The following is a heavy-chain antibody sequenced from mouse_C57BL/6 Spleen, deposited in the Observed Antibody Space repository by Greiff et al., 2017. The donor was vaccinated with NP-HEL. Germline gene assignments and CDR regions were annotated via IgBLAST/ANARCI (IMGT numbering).Heavy chain of an antibody. Sequence: QVQLQQPGAELVRPGSSVKLSCKASGYTFTSYWMHWVKQRPIQGLEWIGNIYPSDSETHYNQKFKDKATLTVDKSSSTAYMQLSSLTSEDSAVYYCARRRIRDGSSGYFDVWGTGTTVTVSS. D-gene: IGHD1-1*01. V-gene: IGHV1-52*01. J-gene: IGHJ1*03. CDR2: IYPSDSET. CDR1: GYTFTSYW. CDR3: ARRRIRDGSSGYFDV.